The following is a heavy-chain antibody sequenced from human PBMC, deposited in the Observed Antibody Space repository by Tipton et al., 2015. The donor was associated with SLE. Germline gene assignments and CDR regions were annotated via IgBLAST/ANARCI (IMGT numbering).Heavy chain of an antibody. CDR2: IYYSGNT. J-gene: IGHJ5*02. CDR1: GGSITSSY. CDR3: ARGKGWFDP. Sequence: LRLSCAVSGGSITSSYWSWIRQPSGKGLEWIGHIYYSGNTKYNPSLKSRVTISVDTSKNQFSLKLSSVTAADTALYYCARGKGWFDPWGQGTLVTVSS. V-gene: IGHV4-59*01.